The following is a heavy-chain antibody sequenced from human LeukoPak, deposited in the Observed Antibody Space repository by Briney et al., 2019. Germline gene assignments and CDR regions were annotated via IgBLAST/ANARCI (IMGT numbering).Heavy chain of an antibody. Sequence: SETLSLTCTVSGGSISSGDYYWSWIRQPPGKGLEWIGYIYYSGSTYYNPSLKSRVTISVDTSKNQFSLKLSSVTAADTAVYYCARDYRPYYDSSGRHLIFHAFDIWGQGTMVTVSS. CDR2: IYYSGST. CDR1: GGSISSGDYY. J-gene: IGHJ3*02. V-gene: IGHV4-30-4*01. CDR3: ARDYRPYYDSSGRHLIFHAFDI. D-gene: IGHD3-22*01.